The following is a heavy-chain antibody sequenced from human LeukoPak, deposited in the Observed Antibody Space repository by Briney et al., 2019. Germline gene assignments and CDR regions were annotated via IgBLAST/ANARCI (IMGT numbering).Heavy chain of an antibody. CDR3: ARNGRRGYSYLFFDY. CDR1: GGSISSYY. CDR2: IYYSGST. Sequence: SETLSLTCTVSGGSISSYYWSWIRQPPGKGLEWIGYIYYSGSTNYNPSLKSRVTISVDTSKNQFSLKLSSVTAADTAVCYCARNGRRGYSYLFFDYWGQGTLVTVSS. V-gene: IGHV4-59*01. D-gene: IGHD5-18*01. J-gene: IGHJ4*02.